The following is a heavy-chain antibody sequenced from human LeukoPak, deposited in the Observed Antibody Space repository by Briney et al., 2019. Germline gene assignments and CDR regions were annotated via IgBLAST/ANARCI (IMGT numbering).Heavy chain of an antibody. V-gene: IGHV3-33*01. CDR2: IWYDGSNK. J-gene: IGHJ4*02. CDR3: ARAWTPDIAVAGIFDS. D-gene: IGHD6-19*01. Sequence: SLRLSCAASGFTXXSXGMHWVRQAPGKGLEWVAVIWYDGSNKYYADSVKGRFTISRDNSKNTLYLQMNSLRAEDTAVYYCARAWTPDIAVAGIFDSWGQGALVTVSS. CDR1: GFTXXSXG.